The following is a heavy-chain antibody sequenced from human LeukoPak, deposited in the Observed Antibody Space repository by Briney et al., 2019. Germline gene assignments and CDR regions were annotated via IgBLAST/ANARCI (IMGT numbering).Heavy chain of an antibody. D-gene: IGHD2-2*01. Sequence: GGSLRLSCAASGFTFSGYSMNWVRQAPGKGLEWVSYISSSSSTIYYADSVKGRFTISRDNAKNSLYLQVNSLRDEDTAVYYCARGDIVVVPAAPNYFDYWGQGTLVTVSS. CDR2: ISSSSSTI. J-gene: IGHJ4*02. CDR1: GFTFSGYS. V-gene: IGHV3-48*02. CDR3: ARGDIVVVPAAPNYFDY.